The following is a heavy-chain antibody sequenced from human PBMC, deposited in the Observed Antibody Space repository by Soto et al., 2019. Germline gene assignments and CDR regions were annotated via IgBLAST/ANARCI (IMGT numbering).Heavy chain of an antibody. CDR1: GFTFSTYA. D-gene: IGHD6-13*01. Sequence: GGSLRLSCVASGFTFSTYAMTWVRQAPGKGLEWVSTIHNRGDSTFYAVSVKGRFTISRDNAKNSLYLQMNSLRAEDTAVYYCARNGYSSSWYERSFDYWGQGTLVTVSS. J-gene: IGHJ4*02. V-gene: IGHV3-23*05. CDR2: IHNRGDST. CDR3: ARNGYSSSWYERSFDY.